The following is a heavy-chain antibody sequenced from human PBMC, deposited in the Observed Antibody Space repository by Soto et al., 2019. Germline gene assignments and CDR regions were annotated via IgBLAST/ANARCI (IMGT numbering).Heavy chain of an antibody. D-gene: IGHD3-10*01. Sequence: QVQLVESGGGVVQPGRSLSLSCAASGFTFSSYAMQWVRQAPGKGLEWVAVISYDGSNKYYADSVNGRFTISRDNSKNMLYLQMNSMRAEDTALYYCASVREDGDSYGMGVWGQGTTVVVSS. CDR3: ASVREDGDSYGMGV. CDR1: GFTFSSYA. CDR2: ISYDGSNK. J-gene: IGHJ6*02. V-gene: IGHV3-30-3*01.